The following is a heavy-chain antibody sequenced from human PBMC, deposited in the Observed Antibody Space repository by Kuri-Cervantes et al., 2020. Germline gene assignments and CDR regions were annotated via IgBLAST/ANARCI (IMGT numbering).Heavy chain of an antibody. D-gene: IGHD4-11*01. CDR1: GFTFSSYA. Sequence: GGSLRLSCAASGFTFSSYAMHWVRQAPGKGLEWVAVISYEGSNKYYADSVKGRFTISRDNSKNTLYLQMNSLRAEDTAVYYCARGGGALTTEDGMDFWGQGTTVTVSS. V-gene: IGHV3-30*14. CDR3: ARGGGALTTEDGMDF. J-gene: IGHJ6*02. CDR2: ISYEGSNK.